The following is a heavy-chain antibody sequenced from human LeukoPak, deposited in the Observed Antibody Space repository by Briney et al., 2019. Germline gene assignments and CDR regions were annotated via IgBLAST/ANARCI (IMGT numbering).Heavy chain of an antibody. CDR1: GFTFSTYA. Sequence: GGSLRLSCAASGFTFSTYAMSWVRQAPGKGLEWVSIISADSYSTYYADSVKGRFTISRDNFKNTLYLLMSGLRAEDTAVYYCAKHEGDSWGRGSLVTVSS. CDR2: ISADSYST. J-gene: IGHJ5*01. V-gene: IGHV3-23*01. CDR3: AKHEGDS.